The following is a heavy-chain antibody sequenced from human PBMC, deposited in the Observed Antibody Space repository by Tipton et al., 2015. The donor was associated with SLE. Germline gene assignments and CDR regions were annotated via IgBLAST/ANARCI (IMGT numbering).Heavy chain of an antibody. D-gene: IGHD5-12*01. CDR3: ARDRYAGYDPLYNWFDP. CDR2: IYTSGTT. V-gene: IGHV4-61*09. J-gene: IGHJ5*02. CDR1: GDSITSGNYL. Sequence: TLSLTCTVSGDSITSGNYLWYWIRQPAGKGLEWIGHIYTSGTTNYNPSLKSRVTISIDTSKKQFSLKLNSVTAADTAVYYCARDRYAGYDPLYNWFDPWGQGTLVTVSS.